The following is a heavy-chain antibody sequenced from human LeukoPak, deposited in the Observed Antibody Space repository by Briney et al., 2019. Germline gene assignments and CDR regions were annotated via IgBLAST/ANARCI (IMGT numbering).Heavy chain of an antibody. CDR2: INPNSGGT. D-gene: IGHD2-2*01. J-gene: IGHJ3*02. CDR3: ARAHCSSTTCLNAFDI. CDR1: GYTFTGYY. Sequence: ASVKVSCKASGYTFTGYYLHWVRQAPGQGLEWMGRINPNSGGTNYAQKFQGRVTVTGDTSISTAYMELSRLRSDDTAVYFCARAHCSSTTCLNAFDIWGQGTMVTVSS. V-gene: IGHV1-2*06.